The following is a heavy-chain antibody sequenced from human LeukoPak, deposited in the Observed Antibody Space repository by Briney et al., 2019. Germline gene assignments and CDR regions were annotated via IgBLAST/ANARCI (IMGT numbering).Heavy chain of an antibody. Sequence: GGSLRLSCEASGFTFSNYAMSWVRQAPGKGLEWVSVISGSSGSTYYADSVKGRFTISRDNAKSSLYLQMNSLRVEDTAVYYCAKFPYGDYVYYWGQGILVTVSS. J-gene: IGHJ4*02. CDR1: GFTFSNYA. CDR3: AKFPYGDYVYY. D-gene: IGHD4/OR15-4a*01. CDR2: ISGSSGST. V-gene: IGHV3-23*01.